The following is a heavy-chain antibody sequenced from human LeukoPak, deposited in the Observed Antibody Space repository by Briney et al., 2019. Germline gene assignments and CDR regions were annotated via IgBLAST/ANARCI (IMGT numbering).Heavy chain of an antibody. V-gene: IGHV3-33*01. CDR3: ARDSSSGVRYFDY. CDR1: GFTFSNYG. CDR2: ICYDESNK. D-gene: IGHD6-25*01. Sequence: GRSLRLSCAASGFTFSNYGMHCVRQAPGKGLEWVAVICYDESNKYYADSVKGRFTISRDNSKNTLYLQMNSLRAEDTAVYYCARDSSSGVRYFDYWGQGTLVTVSS. J-gene: IGHJ4*02.